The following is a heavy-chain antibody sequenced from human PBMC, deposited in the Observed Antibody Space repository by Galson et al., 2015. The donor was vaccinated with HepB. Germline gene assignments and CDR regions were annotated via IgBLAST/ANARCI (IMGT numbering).Heavy chain of an antibody. CDR1: GDSVSSNSAA. Sequence: CAISGDSVSSNSAAWNWIRQSPSRGLEWLGRTCYRSKWYNDYAESVKSRVTIKPDTSKNEFSLQLNSVTHEDTAVYYCARDPSGSYWGRWFDLWGQGIPVTVSS. CDR3: ARDPSGSYWGRWFDL. V-gene: IGHV6-1*01. J-gene: IGHJ5*02. D-gene: IGHD1-26*01. CDR2: TCYRSKWYN.